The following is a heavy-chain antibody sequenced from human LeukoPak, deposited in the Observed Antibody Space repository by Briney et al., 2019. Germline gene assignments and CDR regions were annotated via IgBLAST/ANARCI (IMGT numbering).Heavy chain of an antibody. CDR1: GGSISSYY. CDR3: ARGDFDPIYPYLDY. V-gene: IGHV4-59*01. D-gene: IGHD3-9*01. CDR2: IYYSGST. J-gene: IGHJ4*02. Sequence: SETLSLTCTVSGGSISSYYWSWIRQPPGKGLEWIGYIYYSGSTNYNPSLKSRVTISVDTSKNQFSLKLSSVTAADTAVYYCARGDFDPIYPYLDYWGQGTLVTVSS.